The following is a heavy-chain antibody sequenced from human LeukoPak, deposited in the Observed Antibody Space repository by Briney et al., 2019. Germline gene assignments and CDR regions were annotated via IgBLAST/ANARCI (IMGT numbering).Heavy chain of an antibody. D-gene: IGHD6-19*01. CDR3: ARDSSGPDY. J-gene: IGHJ4*02. V-gene: IGHV3-7*01. CDR2: IKQDGSEK. Sequence: GGPLRLSCAASGFTFSSFWMSWVRQAPGKGLEWVANIKQDGSEKNYVDSVKGRFTISRDNAKNSLFLQMNSLRAEDTAVYFCARDSSGPDYWGQGTLVTVSS. CDR1: GFTFSSFW.